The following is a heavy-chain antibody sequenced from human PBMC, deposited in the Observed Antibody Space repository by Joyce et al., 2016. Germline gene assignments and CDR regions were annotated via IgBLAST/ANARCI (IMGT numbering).Heavy chain of an antibody. CDR1: GFTVSSNY. V-gene: IGHV3-53*01. J-gene: IGHJ4*02. Sequence: EVQLVQSGGGLIQPGGSLRLSCAASGFTVSSNYMTWVRQAPGKGLEWVSTMYSGGNTYYADSVKGRFTISRDKSKNTRDLHMDSLRAEDTAMYYCARDLGDTALDFWGQGTLVTVSS. CDR2: MYSGGNT. CDR3: ARDLGDTALDF. D-gene: IGHD5-18*01.